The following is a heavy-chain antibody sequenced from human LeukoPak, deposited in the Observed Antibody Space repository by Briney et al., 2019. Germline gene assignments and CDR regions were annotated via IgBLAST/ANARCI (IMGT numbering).Heavy chain of an antibody. Sequence: ASVKVSCKASGYTFTDYYMHWVRQAPGQGLEWMGWINPNSGGTNYAQKFQGWVTMTRDTSISTAYMELNRLRSDDTAVYYCARDQASAAVGAVYYYHGMDVWGQGTTVTVSS. CDR2: INPNSGGT. D-gene: IGHD6-13*01. CDR1: GYTFTDYY. CDR3: ARDQASAAVGAVYYYHGMDV. J-gene: IGHJ6*02. V-gene: IGHV1-2*04.